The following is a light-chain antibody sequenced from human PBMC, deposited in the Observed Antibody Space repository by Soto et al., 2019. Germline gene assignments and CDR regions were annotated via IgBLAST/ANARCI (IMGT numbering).Light chain of an antibody. V-gene: IGLV2-8*01. CDR1: SSDIGGNNF. J-gene: IGLJ2*01. CDR2: DVI. CDR3: SSYGGSNNFVV. Sequence: QSALTQPPSASGSPGQSVTISCTGTSSDIGGNNFVSWYQHHPAKAPKLMLYDVIKRPSGVPARFSGSKSGNTASLTVSGLQAEDEADYYCSSYGGSNNFVVFGGGTKLTVL.